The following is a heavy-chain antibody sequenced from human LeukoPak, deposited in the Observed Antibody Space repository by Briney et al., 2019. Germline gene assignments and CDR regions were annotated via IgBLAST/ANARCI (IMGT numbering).Heavy chain of an antibody. CDR2: INTNTGNR. Sequence: ASVKVSCKASGYSFTSYGMNWVRQAPGQGLEWMGWINTNTGNRTYAQGFTGRFVFSLDTSVSTAYLQISSLKAEDTAVYYCARANWGDLLDYWGQGTLVTVPS. CDR3: ARANWGDLLDY. CDR1: GYSFTSYG. V-gene: IGHV7-4-1*02. D-gene: IGHD7-27*01. J-gene: IGHJ4*02.